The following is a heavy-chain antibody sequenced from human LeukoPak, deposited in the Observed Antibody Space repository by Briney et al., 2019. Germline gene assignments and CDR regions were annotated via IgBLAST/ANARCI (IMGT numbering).Heavy chain of an antibody. D-gene: IGHD6-19*01. CDR1: GFTFSSYN. V-gene: IGHV3-21*01. Sequence: TTGGSLRLSCAASGFTFSSYNMNWVRQAPGKGLEWVSFISSSSNYIYYADSVEGRFTISRDNSKNTLYLQMNSLRAEDTALYYCARENASIAVAGSHEDAFDIWGQGTMVTVSS. CDR2: ISSSSNYI. J-gene: IGHJ3*02. CDR3: ARENASIAVAGSHEDAFDI.